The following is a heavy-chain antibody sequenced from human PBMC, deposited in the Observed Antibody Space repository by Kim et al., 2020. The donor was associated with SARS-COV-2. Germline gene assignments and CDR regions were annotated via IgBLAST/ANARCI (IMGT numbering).Heavy chain of an antibody. V-gene: IGHV3-9*01. Sequence: GGSLRLSCAASGFTFGDYAMHWVRQAPGKGLEWVSGISWNSGSIGYADSVKGRFTISRDNAKNSLYLQMNSLRAEDTALYYCGGYCSSTSCYTGFDYWGQGTLVTVSS. J-gene: IGHJ4*02. CDR1: GFTFGDYA. CDR3: GGYCSSTSCYTGFDY. D-gene: IGHD2-2*02. CDR2: ISWNSGSI.